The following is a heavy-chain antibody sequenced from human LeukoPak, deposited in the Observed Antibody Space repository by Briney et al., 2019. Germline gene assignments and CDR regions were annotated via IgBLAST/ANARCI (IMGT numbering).Heavy chain of an antibody. CDR2: ISASNGNT. V-gene: IGHV1-18*01. CDR3: ARYPLSYTSNWHYYFDY. CDR1: GYTFTSYG. J-gene: IGHJ4*02. Sequence: GASVKVSCKASGYTFTSYGVSWVRQAPGQGLEWVGWISASNGNTNYAQKLQGRVTMTTDTSTSTAYVELRSLGSDDTAVYYCARYPLSYTSNWHYYFDYWGQGTLLTVSS. D-gene: IGHD1-7*01.